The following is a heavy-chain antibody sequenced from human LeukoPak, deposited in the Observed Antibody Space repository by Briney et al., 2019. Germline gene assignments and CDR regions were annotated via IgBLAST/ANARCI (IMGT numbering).Heavy chain of an antibody. J-gene: IGHJ3*02. CDR1: GGSFSGYY. CDR2: INHSGST. D-gene: IGHD5-18*01. V-gene: IGHV4-34*01. CDR3: ARPRRRGYSYGYAFDI. Sequence: SETLSLTCAVYGGSFSGYYWSWIRQPPGKGLEWIGEINHSGSTNYNPSLKSRVTISVDTSKNQFSLKLSSVTAADTAVYYCARPRRRGYSYGYAFDIWGQGTMVTVSS.